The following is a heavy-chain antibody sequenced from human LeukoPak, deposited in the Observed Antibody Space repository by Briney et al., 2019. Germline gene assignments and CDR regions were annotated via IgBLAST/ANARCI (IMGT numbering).Heavy chain of an antibody. CDR2: ISWNSGSI. D-gene: IGHD6-19*01. V-gene: IGHV3-9*03. CDR1: GFTFDDYA. Sequence: GGSLRLSCAASGFTFDDYAIHWVRQAPGKGLEWVSGISWNSGSIGYADSVKGRFTISRDNAKNSLYLQMNSLRAEDMALYYCAKDIEGRWLEESAYFDLWGRGTLVTVSS. CDR3: AKDIEGRWLEESAYFDL. J-gene: IGHJ2*01.